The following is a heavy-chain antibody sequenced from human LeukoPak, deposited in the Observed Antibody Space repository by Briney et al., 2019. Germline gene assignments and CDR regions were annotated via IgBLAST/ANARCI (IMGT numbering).Heavy chain of an antibody. CDR3: ARDRWLQSEDYYMDV. CDR1: EFTFSGYW. J-gene: IGHJ6*03. D-gene: IGHD5-24*01. V-gene: IGHV3-74*01. Sequence: PGGSLRLSCAASEFTFSGYWMHWVRQAPGKGLVWVARINNDGSSTNYADSVKGRFTISRDNARNSLYLQMNSLRAEDTAVYYCARDRWLQSEDYYMDVWGKGTTVTISS. CDR2: INNDGSST.